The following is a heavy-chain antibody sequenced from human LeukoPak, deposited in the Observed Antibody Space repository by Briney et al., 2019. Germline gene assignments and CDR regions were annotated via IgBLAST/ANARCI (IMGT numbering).Heavy chain of an antibody. CDR2: IYYSGST. V-gene: IGHV4-59*01. D-gene: IGHD3-22*01. CDR3: AREGDYYDDAFDI. Sequence: PSETLSLTCTVSGGSISSYYWSWIRQPPGKGLELIGYIYYSGSTNYNPSLKSRVTISVDTSKNQFSLKLSSVTAADTAVYYCAREGDYYDDAFDIWGQGTMVTVSS. CDR1: GGSISSYY. J-gene: IGHJ3*02.